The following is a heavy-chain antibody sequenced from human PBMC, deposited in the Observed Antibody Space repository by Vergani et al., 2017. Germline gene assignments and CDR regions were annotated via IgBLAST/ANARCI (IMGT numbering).Heavy chain of an antibody. CDR1: GFTFSSYG. CDR3: AKDSCNCAYCGGDSHNNWFDP. V-gene: IGHV3-30*18. J-gene: IGHJ5*02. D-gene: IGHD2-21*02. CDR2: ISYDGSNK. Sequence: QVQLVESGGGVVQPGRSLRLSCAASGFTFSSYGMHWVRQAPGKRLEWVAVISYDGSNKYYADSVKGRFTISRDNSKNTLYLQMNSLRAEDTAVYYCAKDSCNCAYCGGDSHNNWFDPWGQGTLVTVSS.